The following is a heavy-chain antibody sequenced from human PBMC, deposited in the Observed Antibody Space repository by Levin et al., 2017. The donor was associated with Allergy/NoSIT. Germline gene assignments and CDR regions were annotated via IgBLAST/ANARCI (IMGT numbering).Heavy chain of an antibody. CDR3: ARPSSSSWAGDYFDY. Sequence: SQTLSLTCTVSGGSISSSSYYWGWIRQPPGKGLEWIGSIYYSGSTYYNPSLKSRVTISVDTSKNQFSLKLSSVTAADTAVYYCARPSSSSWAGDYFDYWGQGTLVTVSS. D-gene: IGHD6-13*01. J-gene: IGHJ4*02. CDR2: IYYSGST. CDR1: GGSISSSSYY. V-gene: IGHV4-39*01.